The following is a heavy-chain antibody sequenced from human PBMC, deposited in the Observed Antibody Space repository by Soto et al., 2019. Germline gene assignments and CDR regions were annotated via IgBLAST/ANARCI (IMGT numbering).Heavy chain of an antibody. Sequence: ASVKVFCKASGYTFTSYGISWVRQAPGQGLEWMGWISAYNGTANYAQKFQGRVTITADESTSTAYMELSSLRSEDTAVYYCARDTLITMIVVAADYYYYGMDVWGQGTTVTVSS. CDR1: GYTFTSYG. CDR3: ARDTLITMIVVAADYYYYGMDV. CDR2: ISAYNGTA. D-gene: IGHD3-22*01. J-gene: IGHJ6*02. V-gene: IGHV1-18*01.